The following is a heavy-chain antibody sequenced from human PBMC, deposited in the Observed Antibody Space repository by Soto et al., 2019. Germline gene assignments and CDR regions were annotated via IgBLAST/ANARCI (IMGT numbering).Heavy chain of an antibody. CDR3: ASVISSGYYSYAFDI. CDR1: GFTFSSYA. D-gene: IGHD3-22*01. V-gene: IGHV3-30-3*01. J-gene: IGHJ3*02. Sequence: QVQLVESGGGVVQPGRSLRLPCAASGFTFSSYAMHWVRQAPGKGLEWVAVISYDGSNKYYADSVKGRFTISRDNSKNPLYLQMNSLRAEDTAVYYCASVISSGYYSYAFDIWGQGTMVTVSS. CDR2: ISYDGSNK.